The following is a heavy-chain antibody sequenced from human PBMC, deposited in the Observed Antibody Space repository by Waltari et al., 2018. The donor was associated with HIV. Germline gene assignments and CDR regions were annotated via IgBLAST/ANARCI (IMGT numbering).Heavy chain of an antibody. CDR3: ARDLLVGAPRATG. J-gene: IGHJ4*02. Sequence: EVQLVESGGGLVQPGGSLRLACEASGFTFTGYSMNWVRQAPGKGLEWVSYISSSSTIIYYTDSVKGRFTISRDNAKNSLYLQMNSLRDEDTAVYYCARDLLVGAPRATGWGQGTLVTVSS. V-gene: IGHV3-48*02. D-gene: IGHD1-26*01. CDR1: GFTFTGYS. CDR2: ISSSSTII.